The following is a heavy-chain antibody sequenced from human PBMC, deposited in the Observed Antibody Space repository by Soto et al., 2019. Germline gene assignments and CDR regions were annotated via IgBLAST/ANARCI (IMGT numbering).Heavy chain of an antibody. CDR1: GYTFTNYI. J-gene: IGHJ4*02. CDR2: INAGTGDT. V-gene: IGHV1-3*01. D-gene: IGHD5-12*01. Sequence: QVQLVQSGAEVRRPGALVKISCKASGYTFTNYIIHWVRQATGQRLEWMGWINAGTGDTKYSVNFQGRAAITRDTSASTGYLELSSLRSEDTGVFFCARGPYSGYDGSPRSFDSWGQGTLVTVSS. CDR3: ARGPYSGYDGSPRSFDS.